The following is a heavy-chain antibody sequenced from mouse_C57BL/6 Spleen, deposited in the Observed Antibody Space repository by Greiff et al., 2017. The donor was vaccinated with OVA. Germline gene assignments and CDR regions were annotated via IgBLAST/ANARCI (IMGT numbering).Heavy chain of an antibody. Sequence: VQLQQSGPVLVKPGASVKMSCKASGYTFTDYYMNWVKQSHGKSLEWIGVINPYNGGTSYNQKFKGKATLTVDKSSSTAYMELNSLTSEDSAVYYCAREGRQLRLFDYWGQGTTLTVSS. D-gene: IGHD3-2*02. CDR1: GYTFTDYY. CDR2: INPYNGGT. V-gene: IGHV1-19*01. J-gene: IGHJ2*01. CDR3: AREGRQLRLFDY.